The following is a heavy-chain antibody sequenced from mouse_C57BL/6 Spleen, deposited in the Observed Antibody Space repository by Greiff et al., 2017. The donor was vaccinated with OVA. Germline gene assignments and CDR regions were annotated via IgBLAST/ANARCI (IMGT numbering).Heavy chain of an antibody. V-gene: IGHV1-18*01. CDR2: INPNNGGT. D-gene: IGHD1-1*01. CDR3: ASVVLGLDYYGSIWYFDV. J-gene: IGHJ1*03. Sequence: VQLQPSGPELVKPAASVQIPCKASGYPFTDYNIDWVKKNHRKSLEWIGDINPNNGGTIYNQKFQGKATLTVDKSSITAYMELRSLTSEYTAVYYCASVVLGLDYYGSIWYFDVRRTSTTGTASS. CDR1: GYPFTDYN.